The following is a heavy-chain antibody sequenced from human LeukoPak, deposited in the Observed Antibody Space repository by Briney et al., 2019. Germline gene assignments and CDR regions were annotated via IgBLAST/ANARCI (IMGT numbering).Heavy chain of an antibody. Sequence: GGSLRLPCAASGFTFDDYTMHWVRQAPGKGLEWVSLISWDGGSTYYADSVKGRFTISRDNSKNSLYLQMNSLRTEDTALYYCAKDTLRYFDWLSPSYYFDYWGQGTLVTVSS. V-gene: IGHV3-43*01. CDR3: AKDTLRYFDWLSPSYYFDY. CDR1: GFTFDDYT. D-gene: IGHD3-9*01. CDR2: ISWDGGST. J-gene: IGHJ4*02.